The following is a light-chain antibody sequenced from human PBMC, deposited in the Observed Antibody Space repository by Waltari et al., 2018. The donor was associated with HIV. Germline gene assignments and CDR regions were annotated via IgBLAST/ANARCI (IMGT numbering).Light chain of an antibody. CDR2: NTD. V-gene: IGLV1-47*02. CDR3: ASRDDNLSHWV. J-gene: IGLJ3*02. CDR1: RSNIGNNF. Sequence: QSVLTQPPSMSRPPGQRVFISCSGSRSNIGNNFVSWFQEVPGRAPKLIIYNTDHRPSGVPDRFSAAKSGSSASLAITGLQSDDEAVYFCASRDDNLSHWVFGGGTKFTV.